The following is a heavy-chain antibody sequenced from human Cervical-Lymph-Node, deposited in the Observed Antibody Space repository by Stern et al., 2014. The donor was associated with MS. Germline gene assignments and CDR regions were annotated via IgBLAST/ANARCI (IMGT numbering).Heavy chain of an antibody. J-gene: IGHJ4*02. CDR3: ARDGAYGPDYFDY. CDR2: IYHSGST. Sequence: QVQLQESGPGLVKPSETLSLTCTVSGYSISSGYYWGWIRQPPGKGLEWIGSIYHSGSTYYNPSLKSRVTISVDTSKNQFSLKRSSVTAADTAVYYCARDGAYGPDYFDYWGQGTLVTVSS. CDR1: GYSISSGYY. D-gene: IGHD3-10*01. V-gene: IGHV4-38-2*02.